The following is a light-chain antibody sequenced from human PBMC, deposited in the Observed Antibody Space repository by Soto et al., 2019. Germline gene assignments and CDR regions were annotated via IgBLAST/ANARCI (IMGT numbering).Light chain of an antibody. V-gene: IGLV9-49*01. CDR3: GADHGPKV. Sequence: QPVLTQPPSASASLGASVTLTCTLSSSYSNYKVDWYQQRPGKGPRFVMRVGTGGIVGSKGDGIPDRFSVLGSGLNRYLTIKNIQEEDESDYHCGADHGPKVFGTGTKLTVL. J-gene: IGLJ1*01. CDR2: VGTGGIVG. CDR1: SSYSNYK.